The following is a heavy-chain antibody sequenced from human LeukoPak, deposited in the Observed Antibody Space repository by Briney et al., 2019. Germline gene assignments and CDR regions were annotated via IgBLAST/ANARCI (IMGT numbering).Heavy chain of an antibody. V-gene: IGHV3-23*01. J-gene: IGHJ4*02. CDR1: GFTFSSYA. CDR3: AKGVVGATTSYFDY. Sequence: GGSLRLSCAASGFTFSSYAMSWVRQAPGKGLEWVSAISGSGGSTYYADSVKGRFIISRDNSKNTLYLQMNSLRAEDTAVYYCAKGVVGATTSYFDYWGQGTLVTVSS. D-gene: IGHD1-26*01. CDR2: ISGSGGST.